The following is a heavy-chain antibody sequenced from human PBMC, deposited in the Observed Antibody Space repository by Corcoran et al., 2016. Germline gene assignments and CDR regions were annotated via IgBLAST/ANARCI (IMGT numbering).Heavy chain of an antibody. CDR3: ARILATVTTIDP. CDR2: IYHSGST. V-gene: IGHV4-38-2*02. CDR1: GYSISSGYY. J-gene: IGHJ5*02. Sequence: QVQLQESGPGLVKPSETLSLTCTVSGYSISSGYYWGWIRQPPGKGLEWIGSIYHSGSTYYNPSLKSRVTISVDTSKNQFSLKLSSVTAADTAVYYCARILATVTTIDPWGQGTLVTVSS. D-gene: IGHD4-17*01.